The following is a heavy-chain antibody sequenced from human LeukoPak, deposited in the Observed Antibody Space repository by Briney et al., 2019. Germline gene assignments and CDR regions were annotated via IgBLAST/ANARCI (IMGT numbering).Heavy chain of an antibody. V-gene: IGHV3-23*01. J-gene: IGHJ4*02. CDR2: IGVSGRTT. Sequence: PEGSLRLSCAAAGFTFSSSAMIWVRQAPGKGLEWVSAIGVSGRTTYYVDSVKGRFTTSRDDSKNTLYLQMNGLRAEDAAVYYCANLLGSHTDHWGQGTLVTVSS. CDR1: GFTFSSSA. D-gene: IGHD3-3*02. CDR3: ANLLGSHTDH.